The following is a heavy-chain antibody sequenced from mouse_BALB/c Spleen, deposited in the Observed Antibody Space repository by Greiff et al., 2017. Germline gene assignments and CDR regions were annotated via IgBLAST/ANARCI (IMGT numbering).Heavy chain of an antibody. CDR1: GYSFTSYW. Sequence: QVQLQQSGTVLARPGASVKMSCKASGYSFTSYWMHWVKQRPGQGLEWIGAIYPGNSDTSYNQKFKDKATLTADKSSSTAYMQLSSLTSEDSAVYYCAKEPGGNYPHYFDYWGQGTTLTVSS. J-gene: IGHJ2*01. CDR3: AKEPGGNYPHYFDY. CDR2: IYPGNSDT. V-gene: IGHV1-87*01. D-gene: IGHD2-1*01.